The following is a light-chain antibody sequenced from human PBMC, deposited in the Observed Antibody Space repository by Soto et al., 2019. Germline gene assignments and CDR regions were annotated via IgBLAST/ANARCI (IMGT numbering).Light chain of an antibody. CDR2: EGS. V-gene: IGLV2-23*01. CDR3: CSYAGSSTWM. Sequence: QSVLTQPASVSGSPGQSITISCTGTSNDVGSYNLVSWYQQHPGKAPKLMIYEGSKRPSGVSNRFSGSKSGNTASLTISGLQAEDEADYYCCSYAGSSTWMFGGGTKVTVL. J-gene: IGLJ3*02. CDR1: SNDVGSYNL.